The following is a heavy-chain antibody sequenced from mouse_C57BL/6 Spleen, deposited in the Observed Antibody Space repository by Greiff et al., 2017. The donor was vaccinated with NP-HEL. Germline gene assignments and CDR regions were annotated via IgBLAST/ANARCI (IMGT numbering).Heavy chain of an antibody. CDR1: GYTFTSYW. Sequence: QVHVKQSGAELVKPGASVKLSCKASGYTFTSYWMQWVKQRPGQGLEWIGEIDPSDSYTNYNQKFKGKATLTVDTSSSTAYMQLSSLTSEDSAVYYCATPYYYGREYAMDYWGQGTSVTVSS. CDR3: ATPYYYGREYAMDY. CDR2: IDPSDSYT. J-gene: IGHJ4*01. V-gene: IGHV1-50*01. D-gene: IGHD1-1*01.